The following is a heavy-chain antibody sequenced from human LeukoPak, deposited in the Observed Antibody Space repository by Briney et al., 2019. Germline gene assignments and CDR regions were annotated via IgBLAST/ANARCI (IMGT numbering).Heavy chain of an antibody. J-gene: IGHJ4*02. CDR1: GGSISSGGYY. Sequence: SETLSLTCTVSGGSISSGGYYWSWIRQPPGTGLEWIGYIYYSGSTNYNPSLKSRVTISVDTSKNQFSLKLSSVTAADTAVYYCARIGSRRYYDSSGYFDYWGQGTLVTVSS. D-gene: IGHD3-22*01. CDR2: IYYSGST. V-gene: IGHV4-61*08. CDR3: ARIGSRRYYDSSGYFDY.